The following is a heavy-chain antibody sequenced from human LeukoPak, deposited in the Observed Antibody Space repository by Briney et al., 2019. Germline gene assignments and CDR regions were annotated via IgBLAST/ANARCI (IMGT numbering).Heavy chain of an antibody. Sequence: SETLSLTCTVSGGSISSYYWSWIRQPPGKGLEWIGYIYYSGSTNYNPSLKSRVTISVDTSKNQFSLKLSSVTAADTAVYYCARVKIGGLPDYWGQGTLVTVSS. CDR2: IYYSGST. D-gene: IGHD3-16*01. J-gene: IGHJ4*02. V-gene: IGHV4-59*01. CDR1: GGSISSYY. CDR3: ARVKIGGLPDY.